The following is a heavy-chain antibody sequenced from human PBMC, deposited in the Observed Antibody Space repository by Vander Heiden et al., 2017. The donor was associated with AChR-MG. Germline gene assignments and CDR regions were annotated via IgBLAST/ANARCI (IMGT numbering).Heavy chain of an antibody. J-gene: IGHJ6*02. Sequence: EVQVVESGGGLVKPGGSLRLSCAASGLPFSKYSMNWVRQSPGKGLEWVSSISSYGDYIYYADSVKGRFTISRDNAKNSLYLQMDSLRAEDTAVYYCARDYRSGTYGMDVWGQGTTVTVSS. V-gene: IGHV3-21*01. CDR3: ARDYRSGTYGMDV. CDR2: ISSYGDYI. CDR1: GLPFSKYS. D-gene: IGHD3-10*01.